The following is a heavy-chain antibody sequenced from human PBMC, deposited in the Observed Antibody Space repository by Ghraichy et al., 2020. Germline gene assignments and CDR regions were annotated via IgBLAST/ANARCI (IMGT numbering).Heavy chain of an antibody. V-gene: IGHV3-23*01. D-gene: IGHD2-21*02. CDR3: AKIAGVPNCGGDCYSGWYLDL. CDR2: ISGSGGST. Sequence: GGSLRLSCAASGFTFSSYAMSWVRQAPGKGLEWVSAISGSGGSTYYADSVKGRFTISRDNSKNTLYLQKNSLRAEDTAVYYCAKIAGVPNCGGDCYSGWYLDLWGRGTLVTVSS. CDR1: GFTFSSYA. J-gene: IGHJ2*01.